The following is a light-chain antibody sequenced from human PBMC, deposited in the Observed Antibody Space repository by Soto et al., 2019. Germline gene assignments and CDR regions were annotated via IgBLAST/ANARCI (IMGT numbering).Light chain of an antibody. Sequence: DIQMSQSPSSLSASVGDRVTITFQASQNINNYLNWYQQKPGRAPKLLIYKASSLESGVPSRFRGSGSGTDFTFTISRLQPEDIATYYCQQYENLPTFGQGTRLEIK. CDR1: QNINNY. V-gene: IGKV1-33*01. J-gene: IGKJ5*01. CDR2: KAS. CDR3: QQYENLPT.